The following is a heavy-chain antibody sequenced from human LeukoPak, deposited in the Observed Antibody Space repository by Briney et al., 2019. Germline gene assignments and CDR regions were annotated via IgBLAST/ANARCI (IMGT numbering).Heavy chain of an antibody. CDR1: GFTFDDYG. V-gene: IGHV3-20*04. Sequence: GGSLRLSCAASGFTFDDYGMSWVRHAPGKGLEWVSGINWNGGSTGYADSVKGRFTISRDNANNSLYLQMNSLRAEDTALYYCARAEGNYYDSSTGDYWGQGTLVTVPS. D-gene: IGHD3-22*01. CDR2: INWNGGST. J-gene: IGHJ4*02. CDR3: ARAEGNYYDSSTGDY.